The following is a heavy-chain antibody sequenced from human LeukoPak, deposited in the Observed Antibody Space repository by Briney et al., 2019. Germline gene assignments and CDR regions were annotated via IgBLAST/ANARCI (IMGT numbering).Heavy chain of an antibody. D-gene: IGHD3-10*01. V-gene: IGHV1-69*06. J-gene: IGHJ4*02. CDR1: GGTFSSYA. CDR2: IIPIFGTA. Sequence: SVKVSCKASGGTFSSYAISWVRQAHGQGIEWMGGIIPIFGTANYAQKFQGRVTITADKSTSTAYMELSSLRSEDTAVYYCARLIAGDFDYWGQGTLVTVSS. CDR3: ARLIAGDFDY.